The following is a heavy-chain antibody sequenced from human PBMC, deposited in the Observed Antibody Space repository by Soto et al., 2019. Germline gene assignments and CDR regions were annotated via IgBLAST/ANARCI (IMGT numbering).Heavy chain of an antibody. D-gene: IGHD2-15*01. CDR3: ASTDFYCSGGSCYSIRAFDI. CDR1: GFTFTSSA. V-gene: IGHV1-58*01. Sequence: SVKVSCKASGFTFTSSAVQWVRQARGQRLEWIGWIVVGSGNTNYAQKFQERVTITRDMSTSTAYMELSSLRSEDTAVYYCASTDFYCSGGSCYSIRAFDIWGQGTMVTVSS. CDR2: IVVGSGNT. J-gene: IGHJ3*02.